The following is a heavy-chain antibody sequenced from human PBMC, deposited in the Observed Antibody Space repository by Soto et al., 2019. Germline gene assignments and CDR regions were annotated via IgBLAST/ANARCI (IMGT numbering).Heavy chain of an antibody. V-gene: IGHV1-24*01. CDR2: FDPEDGET. Sequence: QVQLVQSGAEVKKPGASVKVSCKVSGYALTELSMHWVRQAPGRGLEWMGGFDPEDGETIYAQKFQGRVTMTEDTSKDTAYMELSSLRSEDTAVYYCATALGATPDYFDHWGQGTLGTVSS. CDR3: ATALGATPDYFDH. D-gene: IGHD1-26*01. J-gene: IGHJ4*02. CDR1: GYALTELS.